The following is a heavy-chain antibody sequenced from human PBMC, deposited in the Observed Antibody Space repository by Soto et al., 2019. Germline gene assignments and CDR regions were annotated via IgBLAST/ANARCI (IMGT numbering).Heavy chain of an antibody. CDR2: VSWNGHK. J-gene: IGHJ5*02. CDR1: GFSLTTAGVG. CDR3: ARRTMAALLDL. Sequence: QITLKESGPTLVKPTQTLTLTCPFSGFSLTTAGVGVGWIRKPPGKALVWVGVVSWNGHKAYSPSLRSRVTDPKDTAENQVVRSMTNVGPVDAGTYDCARRTMAALLDLWGQGALVTVSS. D-gene: IGHD3-10*01. V-gene: IGHV2-5*01.